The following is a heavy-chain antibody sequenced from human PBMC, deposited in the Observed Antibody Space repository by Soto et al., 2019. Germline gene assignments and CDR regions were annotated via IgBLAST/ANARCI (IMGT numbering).Heavy chain of an antibody. CDR1: GFSLRTSGVG. CDR3: AKSGSSGWYGWFDP. CDR2: IYWNDDK. J-gene: IGHJ5*02. V-gene: IGHV2-5*01. Sequence: SGPTLVNPTQTLTLTCIFSGFSLRTSGVGVGWIRQPPGKALEWLGFIYWNDDKRYSPSLKSRLTITKDTSKNRVVLTMTNMDPVDTATSYCAKSGSSGWYGWFDPWGQGTLVTVSS. D-gene: IGHD6-19*01.